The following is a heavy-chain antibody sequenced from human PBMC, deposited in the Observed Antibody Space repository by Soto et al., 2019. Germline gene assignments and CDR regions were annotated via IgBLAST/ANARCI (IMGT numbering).Heavy chain of an antibody. V-gene: IGHV1-58*01. J-gene: IGHJ3*02. CDR1: GFTFTSSA. CDR3: AESYYDILTGYYRAPSGYAFDI. D-gene: IGHD3-9*01. Sequence: SVKVSCKASGFTFTSSAVQWVRQARGQRIEWKGWIVVGSGNTNYAQKFQERVTITRDMSTSTAYMELSSLRSEDTAVYYCAESYYDILTGYYRAPSGYAFDIWGQGTMVTVSS. CDR2: IVVGSGNT.